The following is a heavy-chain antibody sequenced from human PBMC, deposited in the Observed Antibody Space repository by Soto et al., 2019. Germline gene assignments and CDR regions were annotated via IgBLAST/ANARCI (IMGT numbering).Heavy chain of an antibody. CDR1: GFTVSSNY. D-gene: IGHD2-15*01. J-gene: IGHJ3*02. V-gene: IGHV3-66*01. CDR3: AKISQSRPDVVNDVFDI. CDR2: IYSGGST. Sequence: GSLRLSCAASGFTVSSNYMSWVRQAPGKGLEWVSVIYSGGSTYYADSVKGRFTISRDNSKNTLYLQMNSLRAEDTAVYYCAKISQSRPDVVNDVFDIWGQGTTVTVSS.